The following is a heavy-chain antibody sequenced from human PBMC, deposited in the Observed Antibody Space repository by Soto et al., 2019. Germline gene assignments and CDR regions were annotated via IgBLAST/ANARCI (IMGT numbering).Heavy chain of an antibody. D-gene: IGHD5-18*01. V-gene: IGHV4-31*03. Sequence: SETLSLTCTVSGGSISSGGYYWSWIRQHPGKGLEWIGYIYYSGSTYYNPSLKSRVTISVDTSKNQFSLKLSSVTAADTAVYYCAGGSPYDRQYSYGSRWFDPWGQGTLVTVSS. J-gene: IGHJ5*02. CDR1: GGSISSGGYY. CDR3: AGGSPYDRQYSYGSRWFDP. CDR2: IYYSGST.